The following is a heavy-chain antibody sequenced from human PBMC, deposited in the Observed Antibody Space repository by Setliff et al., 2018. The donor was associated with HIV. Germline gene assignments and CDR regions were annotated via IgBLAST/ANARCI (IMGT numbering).Heavy chain of an antibody. D-gene: IGHD4-17*01. CDR3: ARAFSTTLTVFDY. CDR2: IFDSGTT. V-gene: IGHV4-31*03. J-gene: IGHJ4*02. Sequence: NPSETLSLTCSVSGGSAGSGGYYWSWIRQHPRKGLEWIGSIFDSGTTDYNPSVKSRVTISLDTAKNQFSLKLNSVTAADTAVYYCARAFSTTLTVFDYWGQGSLVTVSS. CDR1: GGSAGSGGYY.